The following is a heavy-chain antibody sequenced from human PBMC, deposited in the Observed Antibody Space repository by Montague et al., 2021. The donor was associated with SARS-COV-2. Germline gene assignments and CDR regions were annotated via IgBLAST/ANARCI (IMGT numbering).Heavy chain of an antibody. Sequence: SLRLSCPASGFPFSSYAMSWVRQAPGKGLEWVSVIYSGSSSTWYADSVKGRFTISRDNPKNTLYLHMNSLRVDDTAVYYCAKGFQPYSYESSGFYTFDYWGQGTLVTVSS. CDR3: AKGFQPYSYESSGFYTFDY. CDR2: IYSGSSST. V-gene: IGHV3-23*03. CDR1: GFPFSSYA. D-gene: IGHD3-22*01. J-gene: IGHJ4*02.